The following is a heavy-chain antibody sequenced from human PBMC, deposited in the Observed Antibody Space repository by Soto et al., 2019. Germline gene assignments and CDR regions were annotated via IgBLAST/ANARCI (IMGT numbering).Heavy chain of an antibody. D-gene: IGHD4-17*01. CDR2: IWYDGSNK. CDR1: GFTFSSYG. Sequence: PGGSLRLSCAASGFTFSSYGMHWVRQAPGRGLEWVAVIWYDGSNKYYADSVKGRFTISRDNSKNTLYLQMNSLRADDTALYFCVKDRFYGDTYFDYWGQGTLVTVSS. CDR3: VKDRFYGDTYFDY. J-gene: IGHJ4*02. V-gene: IGHV3-33*06.